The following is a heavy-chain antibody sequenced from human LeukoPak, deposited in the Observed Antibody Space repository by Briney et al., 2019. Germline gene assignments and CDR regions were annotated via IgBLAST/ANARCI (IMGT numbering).Heavy chain of an antibody. CDR1: RYTLTAYY. D-gene: IGHD3-22*01. CDR3: ARPHYESSGLYVDAFDI. Sequence: ASVKVSCKASRYTLTAYYLHWVRQAPGQGLEWMGRINPNSGGTTYAQKFQGRATMTRDTSIGTAYMELSSLRSDDTAVYYCARPHYESSGLYVDAFDIWGQGTMVTVSS. V-gene: IGHV1-2*06. CDR2: INPNSGGT. J-gene: IGHJ3*02.